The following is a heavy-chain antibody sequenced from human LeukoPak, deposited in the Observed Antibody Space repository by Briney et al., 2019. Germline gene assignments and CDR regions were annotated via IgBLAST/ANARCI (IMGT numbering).Heavy chain of an antibody. CDR1: GFTFSSYA. CDR2: ISGSGGST. Sequence: GGSLRLSCAASGFTFSSYAMSWVRQAPGKGLEWVSAISGSGGSTYYADSVKGRFTISRDNSKNTLYLQMNSLRAEDTAVYYCAKEASYSSSWYSDDAFDIWGQGTMVTVSS. V-gene: IGHV3-23*01. CDR3: AKEASYSSSWYSDDAFDI. D-gene: IGHD6-13*01. J-gene: IGHJ3*02.